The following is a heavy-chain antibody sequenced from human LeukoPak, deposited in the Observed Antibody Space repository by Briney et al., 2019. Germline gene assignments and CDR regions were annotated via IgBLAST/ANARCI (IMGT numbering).Heavy chain of an antibody. CDR3: ARHSYDSSGYFFAG. V-gene: IGHV4-59*08. CDR2: IYYSGST. D-gene: IGHD3-22*01. J-gene: IGHJ4*02. Sequence: SETLSLTCTVSGGSISSYYWSWIRQPPGKGLGWIGYIYYSGSTNCNPSLKSRVTISVDTSKNQFSLKLSSVTAADTAVYYCARHSYDSSGYFFAGWGQGTLVTVSS. CDR1: GGSISSYY.